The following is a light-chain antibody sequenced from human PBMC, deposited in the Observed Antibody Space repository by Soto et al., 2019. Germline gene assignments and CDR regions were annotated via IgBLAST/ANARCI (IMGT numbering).Light chain of an antibody. CDR3: QQRSSWPRIT. Sequence: EIVLRHRPGTLSLSLRERATLSSRTIQSVSNNYLAWYQQKPGQAPRLLIYGASNRAPGIPARLSGSGSGTDFTLTISSLEPDDFAVYYCQQRSSWPRITFGQGIRLDIK. CDR2: GAS. CDR1: QSVSNNY. J-gene: IGKJ5*01. V-gene: IGKV3-11*01.